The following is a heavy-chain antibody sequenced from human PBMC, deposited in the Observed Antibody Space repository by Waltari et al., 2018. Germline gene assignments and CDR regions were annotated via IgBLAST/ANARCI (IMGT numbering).Heavy chain of an antibody. CDR1: GFTFSSYS. J-gene: IGHJ4*02. CDR2: SSSTGTYT. D-gene: IGHD7-27*01. CDR3: ATGGWGFYLDN. V-gene: IGHV3-21*01. Sequence: EVQLVESGGGLVKPGGSLRLSCAASGFTFSSYSMNWVRQAPGEGLEWISSSSSTGTYTHYADSVKGRFTISRDNAKNSLYLQMNSLRAEDTGVYWCATGGWGFYLDNWGQGTLVTFSS.